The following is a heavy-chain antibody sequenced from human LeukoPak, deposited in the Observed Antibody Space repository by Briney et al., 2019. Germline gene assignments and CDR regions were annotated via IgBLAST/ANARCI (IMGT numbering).Heavy chain of an antibody. Sequence: GASLRLSCAASGFTFSSYGMHWVRQAPGKGLECLAVLSYDGSNKYYADSVKGRFTISRDNSKNTLYLQMNSLRAEDTAVYYCAKDWGSSGSYYYYYGMDVWGQGTTVTVSS. CDR1: GFTFSSYG. D-gene: IGHD6-19*01. CDR2: LSYDGSNK. CDR3: AKDWGSSGSYYYYYGMDV. J-gene: IGHJ6*02. V-gene: IGHV3-30*18.